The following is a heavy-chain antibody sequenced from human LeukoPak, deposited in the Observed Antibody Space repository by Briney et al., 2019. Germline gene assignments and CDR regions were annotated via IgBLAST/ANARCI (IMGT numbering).Heavy chain of an antibody. CDR2: MHPNSDDT. D-gene: IGHD1-1*01. CDR3: ARHFGTGDNFDY. Sequence: GASVKVSCKASGYTFTNNDIHWVRQATGQGLEWMGWMHPNSDDTGYAQKFQGRVTMTRNTSISTAYMELSSLRPEDTVVYYCARHFGTGDNFDYWGQGTLLIVSS. J-gene: IGHJ4*02. V-gene: IGHV1-8*01. CDR1: GYTFTNND.